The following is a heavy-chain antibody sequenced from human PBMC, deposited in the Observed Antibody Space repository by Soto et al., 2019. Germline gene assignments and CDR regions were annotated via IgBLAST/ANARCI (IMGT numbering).Heavy chain of an antibody. CDR3: ARDSGAKLGSS. D-gene: IGHD6-13*01. V-gene: IGHV1-69*13. CDR1: GGTFSSYR. J-gene: IGHJ4*02. Sequence: SVKVSCKASGGTFSSYRINWVRQAPGQGLEWVGGIVPIYRTADYAQKFQGRVTITADESARTAYLEVRSLKSQDTAVYYCARDSGAKLGSSWGQGTLVTVSS. CDR2: IVPIYRTA.